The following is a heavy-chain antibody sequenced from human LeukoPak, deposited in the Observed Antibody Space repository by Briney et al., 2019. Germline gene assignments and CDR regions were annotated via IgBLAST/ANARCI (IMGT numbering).Heavy chain of an antibody. Sequence: GGSLRLSCAASGFTFSSYGMSWVRQAPGKGLEWVANINQDGSAKYYVDSVKGRFTISRDDAKNSLYLQMNSLRAEDTAVYYCARESYWGQGALVTISS. V-gene: IGHV3-7*01. CDR1: GFTFSSYG. J-gene: IGHJ4*02. CDR3: ARESY. CDR2: INQDGSAK.